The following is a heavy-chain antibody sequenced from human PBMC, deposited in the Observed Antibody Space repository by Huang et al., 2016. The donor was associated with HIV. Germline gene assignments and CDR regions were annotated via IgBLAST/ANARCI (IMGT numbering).Heavy chain of an antibody. CDR1: GFTFSSYG. CDR3: ALKGDSSGWEYFRH. Sequence: QVQLVESGGGVVQPGRSLRLSCAASGFTFSSYGMHWVRQAPGKGLGWVAVVGYYGSNKYYADSVKGRFTISRDNSKNTLYLQMNSLKTEDTAVYYCALKGDSSGWEYFRHWGQGTLVTVSS. V-gene: IGHV3-33*08. CDR2: VGYYGSNK. D-gene: IGHD6-19*01. J-gene: IGHJ1*01.